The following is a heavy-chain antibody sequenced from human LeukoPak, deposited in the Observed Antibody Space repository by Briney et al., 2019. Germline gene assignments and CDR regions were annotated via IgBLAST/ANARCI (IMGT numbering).Heavy chain of an antibody. V-gene: IGHV3-23*01. D-gene: IGHD2-2*01. CDR2: ISGSGGST. CDR3: AKDSYQLLRWDY. Sequence: SGGSLRLSCAASGFTFSSYAMSWVRQAPGKGLEWVSAISGSGGSTYYADSVKGRFTISRDNSKNTLYLQMNSLRAEDTAVYYCAKDSYQLLRWDYWGQGTLVTVSS. J-gene: IGHJ4*02. CDR1: GFTFSSYA.